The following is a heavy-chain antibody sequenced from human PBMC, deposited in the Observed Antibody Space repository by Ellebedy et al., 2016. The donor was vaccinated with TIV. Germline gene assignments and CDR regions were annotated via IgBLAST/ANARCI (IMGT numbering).Heavy chain of an antibody. J-gene: IGHJ4*02. CDR1: GFTFSTYD. CDR2: IGTAADT. D-gene: IGHD6-13*01. CDR3: SRGIAAVMY. V-gene: IGHV3-13*01. Sequence: PGGSLRLSCAASGFTFSTYDMHWVRQTTGKGLEWVSAIGTAADTFYSGSVKGRFTISRDNAKNSLYLQMNSLRAEDTAVYYCSRGIAAVMYWGQGTLVTVSS.